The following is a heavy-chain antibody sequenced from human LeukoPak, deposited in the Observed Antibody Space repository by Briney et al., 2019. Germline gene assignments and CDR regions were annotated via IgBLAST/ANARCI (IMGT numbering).Heavy chain of an antibody. D-gene: IGHD6-13*01. J-gene: IGHJ5*02. CDR1: GLTFSSYS. Sequence: GGSLRLSCAASGLTFSSYSWNWVRQAPGKGLEWVSSISSSSSYISYADSVKGRFTTSRDNAKTPLYLQLNTLRAEDTAVYYCARERGYNWFDPWGQGTLVTVSS. V-gene: IGHV3-21*01. CDR3: ARERGYNWFDP. CDR2: ISSSSSYI.